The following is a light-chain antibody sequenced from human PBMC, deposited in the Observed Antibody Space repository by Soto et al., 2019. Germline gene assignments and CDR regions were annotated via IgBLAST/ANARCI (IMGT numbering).Light chain of an antibody. V-gene: IGLV2-8*01. Sequence: QSVLTQPPSASGFPGQSVTISCTETSSDVGYYDYVSWYQQHPGKAPKLVIYEVTKRPSGVPDRVSASKSGNTASLTVSGLRAEDEADYYCSSYAGSNNFVFGSGTKLTVL. CDR1: SSDVGYYDY. J-gene: IGLJ1*01. CDR2: EVT. CDR3: SSYAGSNNFV.